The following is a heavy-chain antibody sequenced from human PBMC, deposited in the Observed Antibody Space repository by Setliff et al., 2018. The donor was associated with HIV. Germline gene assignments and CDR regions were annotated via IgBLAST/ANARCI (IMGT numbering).Heavy chain of an antibody. CDR2: ISGSAYDR. CDR3: TRGGPSIQPQGDDAFDM. Sequence: PGESLKISCAFSGFIFSGYVMSWVRQAPGKGLEWVSSISGSAYDRYYTESVKGRFTVSRDNSQNTLSLQMNTLRAEDTAIYYCTRGGPSIQPQGDDAFDMWGQGTLVTVSS. CDR1: GFIFSGYV. J-gene: IGHJ3*02. V-gene: IGHV3-23*01. D-gene: IGHD5-18*01.